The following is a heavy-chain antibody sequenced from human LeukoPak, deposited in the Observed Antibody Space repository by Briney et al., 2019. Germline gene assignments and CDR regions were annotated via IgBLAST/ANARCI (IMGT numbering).Heavy chain of an antibody. CDR2: IIPILGIA. V-gene: IGHV1-69*02. Sequence: SVKVSCKASGGTFSSYTISWVRQAPGQGLEWMGRIIPILGIANYAQKFQGRVTITADKSTSTAYMELSSLRSEDTAVYYCARSGYCSSTSCYRSYYYYYMDVWGKGTTVTVSS. CDR1: GGTFSSYT. D-gene: IGHD2-2*01. J-gene: IGHJ6*03. CDR3: ARSGYCSSTSCYRSYYYYYMDV.